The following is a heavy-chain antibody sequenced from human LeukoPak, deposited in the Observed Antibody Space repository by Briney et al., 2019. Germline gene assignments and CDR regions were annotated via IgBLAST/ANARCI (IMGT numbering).Heavy chain of an antibody. V-gene: IGHV4-38-2*02. CDR1: GYSISSGYY. J-gene: IGHJ4*02. Sequence: SETLSLTRTVSGYSISSGYYWGWIRQPPGKGLEWIGSIYHSGSTYYNPSLKSRVTISVDTSKNQFSLKLSSVTAADTAVYYCAGERGTYCSSTSCLEGIFDYWGQGTLVTVSS. D-gene: IGHD2-2*01. CDR3: AGERGTYCSSTSCLEGIFDY. CDR2: IYHSGST.